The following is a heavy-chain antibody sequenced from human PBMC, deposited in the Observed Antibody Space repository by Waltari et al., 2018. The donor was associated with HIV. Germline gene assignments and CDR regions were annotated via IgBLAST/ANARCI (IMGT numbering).Heavy chain of an antibody. CDR2: TYYRKKWYH. V-gene: IGHV6-1*01. J-gene: IGHJ4*02. D-gene: IGHD3-10*01. CDR1: ADSVSSNTAA. Sequence: IQLQQSGPGLMQPSQTLSLTCVISADSVSSNTAAWTWIRESQARGLEWLGRTYYRKKWYHDYTVSLKTRMTLSADASKNQFSLELRSLTFDDSAMYYCAKGAFSGRTSGMFDYWGQGALVTVSS. CDR3: AKGAFSGRTSGMFDY.